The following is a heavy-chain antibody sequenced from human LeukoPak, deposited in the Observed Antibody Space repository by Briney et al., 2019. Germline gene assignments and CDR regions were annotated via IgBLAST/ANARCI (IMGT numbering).Heavy chain of an antibody. V-gene: IGHV3-23*01. CDR2: ISGSGGST. CDR1: GFTFSRDW. J-gene: IGHJ4*02. CDR3: AKDICLNPACSTSRLDY. D-gene: IGHD2-2*01. Sequence: PGGSLRLSCAASGFTFSRDWMHWVRQAPGKGLEWVSGISGSGGSTYYADSVKGRITISRDNSENTLYLQMNSLRGEDTAVYYCAKDICLNPACSTSRLDYWGQGTLVTVSS.